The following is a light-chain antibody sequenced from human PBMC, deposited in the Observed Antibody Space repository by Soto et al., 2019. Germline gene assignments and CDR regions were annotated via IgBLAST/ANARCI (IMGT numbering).Light chain of an antibody. V-gene: IGKV2D-29*01. CDR3: MQSIQLPPSLT. CDR2: EVS. Sequence: DIVLTQTPLSLSVTPGQPASISCRSIQXLXXSNGETYLYWYLQKPGQPPQLLIYEVSSRFSGVPDRFSGSGSGTDFTLKISRVEADDVGIYYCMQSIQLPPSLTFGGGTKVDIK. CDR1: QXLXXSNGETY. J-gene: IGKJ4*01.